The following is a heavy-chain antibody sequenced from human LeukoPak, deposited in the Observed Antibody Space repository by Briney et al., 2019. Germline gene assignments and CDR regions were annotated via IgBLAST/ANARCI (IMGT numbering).Heavy chain of an antibody. J-gene: IGHJ4*02. D-gene: IGHD7-27*01. V-gene: IGHV3-74*01. CDR1: GFTFSTYW. CDR3: AKSVGISDY. CDR2: VNGDGSST. Sequence: GGSLRLSCAASGFTFSTYWMHWVRQAPGKGLVWVSRVNGDGSSTNYADSVKGRFTISRDNAKNTLYLQMNSLRAEDTAVYYCAKSVGISDYWGQGTLVTVSS.